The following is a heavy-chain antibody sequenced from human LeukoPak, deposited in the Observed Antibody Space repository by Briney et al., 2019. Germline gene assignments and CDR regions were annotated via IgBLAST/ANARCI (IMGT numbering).Heavy chain of an antibody. CDR3: ARAGAWSPVDY. D-gene: IGHD2-15*01. V-gene: IGHV4-59*01. CDR1: GGSISSYY. Sequence: SETLSLTCTVSGGSISSYYWRWIRQPPGKGLEWIGYIYYSGSTNYNPSLKSRVTISVDTSKNLFSLKLSSVTAADTAVYYCARAGAWSPVDYWGQGTLVTVSS. CDR2: IYYSGST. J-gene: IGHJ4*02.